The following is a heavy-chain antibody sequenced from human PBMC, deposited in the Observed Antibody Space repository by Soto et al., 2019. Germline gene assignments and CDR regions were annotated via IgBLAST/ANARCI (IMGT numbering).Heavy chain of an antibody. Sequence: SETLSLTCAVYGGSFSGYYWSWIRQPPGKGLEWIGEINHSGSTNYNPSLKSRVTISVDTSKNQFSLKLSSVTAADTAVYYCATASLYSSGWYNHQEGRAYFQHWGQGTLVTVSS. J-gene: IGHJ1*01. V-gene: IGHV4-34*01. CDR1: GGSFSGYY. CDR3: ATASLYSSGWYNHQEGRAYFQH. D-gene: IGHD6-19*01. CDR2: INHSGST.